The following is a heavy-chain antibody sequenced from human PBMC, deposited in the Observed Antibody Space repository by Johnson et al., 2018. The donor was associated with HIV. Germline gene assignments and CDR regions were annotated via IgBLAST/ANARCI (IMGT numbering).Heavy chain of an antibody. V-gene: IGHV3-30*04. J-gene: IGHJ3*02. D-gene: IGHD1-26*01. CDR1: GFTSSSYA. Sequence: QVQLVESGGGVVQPGRSLRLSCAASGFTSSSYAMHWVRQAPGTGLAWVAVISYDGSNKYYADSVKGRFTISRDNSKNTLFLQMNSLRPEDTSVYYCAKDRYGGSYPDAFDIWGQGTMVTVSS. CDR3: AKDRYGGSYPDAFDI. CDR2: ISYDGSNK.